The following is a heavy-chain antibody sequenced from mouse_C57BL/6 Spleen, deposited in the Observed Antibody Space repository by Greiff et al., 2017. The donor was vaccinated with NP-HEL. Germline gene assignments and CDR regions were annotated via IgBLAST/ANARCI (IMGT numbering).Heavy chain of an antibody. J-gene: IGHJ1*03. CDR2: ISYDGSN. Sequence: EVQLQESGPGLVKPSQSLSLTCSVTGYSITSGYYWNWIRQFPGNKLEWMGYISYDGSNNYNPSLKNRISITRDTSKNQFFLKLNSVTTEDTATYYCAREGPYGSRSYWYFDVWGTGTTVTVSS. CDR3: AREGPYGSRSYWYFDV. CDR1: GYSITSGYY. V-gene: IGHV3-6*01. D-gene: IGHD1-1*01.